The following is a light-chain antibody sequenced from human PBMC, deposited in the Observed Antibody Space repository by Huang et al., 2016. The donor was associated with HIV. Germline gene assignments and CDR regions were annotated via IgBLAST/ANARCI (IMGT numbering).Light chain of an antibody. CDR3: QQYESWPPLT. V-gene: IGKV3-15*01. J-gene: IGKJ4*01. CDR2: ATS. CDR1: QSVRDK. Sequence: EIVMTQSPDTLSVSPGGRATLSCRSSQSVRDKLAWYQQKPGQAPRHLLHATSPRAAGVPARFSGSGSGTEFTLTISSLQSEDCGVYYCQQYESWPPLTFGGGTKVEIK.